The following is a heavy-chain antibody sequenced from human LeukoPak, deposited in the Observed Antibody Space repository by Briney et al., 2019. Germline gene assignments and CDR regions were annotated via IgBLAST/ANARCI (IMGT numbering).Heavy chain of an antibody. Sequence: GASVKVSCKASGGTFSSYAISWVRQATGQGLEWMGGIIPIFGTANYAQKFQSRVTITADESTSTAYMELSSLRSEDTAVYYCARERSSSIVGAPPDAFDIWGQGTMDTVSS. CDR3: ARERSSSIVGAPPDAFDI. J-gene: IGHJ3*02. CDR1: GGTFSSYA. V-gene: IGHV1-69*01. D-gene: IGHD1-26*01. CDR2: IIPIFGTA.